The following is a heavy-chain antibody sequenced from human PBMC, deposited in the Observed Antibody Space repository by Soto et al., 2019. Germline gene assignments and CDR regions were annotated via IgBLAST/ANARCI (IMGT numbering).Heavy chain of an antibody. V-gene: IGHV4-39*01. CDR1: GGYISSSSYY. Sequence: SETLSLTCTVSGGYISSSSYYWGWIRQPPGKGLEWIGSIYYSGSTYYNPSLKSRVTISVDTSKNQFSLKLSSVTAADTAVYYCARCPALFTPATNWFDPWGQGTLVTVSS. J-gene: IGHJ5*02. D-gene: IGHD5-18*01. CDR3: ARCPALFTPATNWFDP. CDR2: IYYSGST.